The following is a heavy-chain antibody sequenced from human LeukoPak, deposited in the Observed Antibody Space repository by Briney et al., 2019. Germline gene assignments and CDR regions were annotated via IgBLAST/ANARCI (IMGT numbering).Heavy chain of an antibody. CDR3: ARGRYSNYENWFDP. V-gene: IGHV4-34*01. CDR1: GGSFSGYY. Sequence: PSETLSLTCAVYGGSFSGYYWGWIRQPPGKGLEWIGEINHSGSTNYNPSLKSRVTISVDTSKNQFSLKLSSVTAADTAVYYCARGRYSNYENWFDPWGQGTLVTVSS. D-gene: IGHD4-11*01. J-gene: IGHJ5*02. CDR2: INHSGST.